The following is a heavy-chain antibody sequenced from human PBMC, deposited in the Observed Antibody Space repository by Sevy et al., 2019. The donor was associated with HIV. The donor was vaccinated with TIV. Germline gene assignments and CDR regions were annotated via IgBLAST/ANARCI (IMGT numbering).Heavy chain of an antibody. Sequence: GGSLRLSCVASGFTFDDYAMHWVRQAPGKGPEWVSGSSWNSGSIGYAESVKGRFTISRDNAKNSLYLQMNSLRFEDTALYYCAKGIGYSNGWYSWFDSWGQGTLVTVSS. V-gene: IGHV3-9*01. D-gene: IGHD6-19*01. CDR1: GFTFDDYA. CDR3: AKGIGYSNGWYSWFDS. CDR2: SSWNSGSI. J-gene: IGHJ5*01.